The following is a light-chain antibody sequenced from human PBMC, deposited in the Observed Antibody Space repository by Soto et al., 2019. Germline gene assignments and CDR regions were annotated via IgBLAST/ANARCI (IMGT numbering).Light chain of an antibody. CDR2: AAS. V-gene: IGKV1-27*01. J-gene: IGKJ1*01. CDR3: QQYGNSPQT. CDR1: QGVSNN. Sequence: DIQMTQSPSSLSASVGDRVTITCRASQGVSNNLAWYQQRPGKVPKLLIYAASTLQSGVPSRFSGSGSGTDFTLTISRLEPEDFAVYYCQQYGNSPQTFGQGTKVDIK.